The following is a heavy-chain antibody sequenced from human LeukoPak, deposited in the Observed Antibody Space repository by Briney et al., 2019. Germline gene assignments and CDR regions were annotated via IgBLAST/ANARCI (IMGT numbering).Heavy chain of an antibody. Sequence: GGSLRLSCAASGFTFSTYSMNWVRQAPGKGLEWVSYISYSGSTMYHADSVKGRFTISRDNAKNSLYLQMISLRAEDTAVYYCARVRNGGSGYFDYWGQGTLVTVSS. CDR1: GFTFSTYS. V-gene: IGHV3-48*01. J-gene: IGHJ4*02. CDR2: ISYSGSTM. CDR3: ARVRNGGSGYFDY. D-gene: IGHD2-15*01.